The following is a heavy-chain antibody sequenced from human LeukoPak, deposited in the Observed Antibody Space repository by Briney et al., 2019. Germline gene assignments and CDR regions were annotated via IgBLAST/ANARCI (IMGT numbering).Heavy chain of an antibody. CDR2: ISYDGSNK. CDR3: AKDTEGGYSGHDGFDP. CDR1: GFTFSSYG. D-gene: IGHD5-12*01. J-gene: IGHJ5*02. Sequence: GRSLRLSCAASGFTFSSYGMNWVRQAPGKGLEWVAVISYDGSNKYYADSVKGRFTISRDNSKNTLYLQMNSLRAEDTAVYYCAKDTEGGYSGHDGFDPWGQGTLVTVSS. V-gene: IGHV3-30*18.